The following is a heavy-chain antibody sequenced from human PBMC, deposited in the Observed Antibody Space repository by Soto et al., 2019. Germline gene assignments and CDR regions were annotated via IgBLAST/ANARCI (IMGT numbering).Heavy chain of an antibody. J-gene: IGHJ6*02. CDR1: GGSISSYY. Sequence: QVQLQESGPGLVKPSETLSLTCTVSGGSISSYYWSWIRQPPGKGLEWIGYIYYSGSTNYNPSLKRRGTISVDTSKNQFSLKLSSVTAADTAVYYCARDGGFGELFPYYYGMDVWGQGTTVTVSS. CDR3: ARDGGFGELFPYYYGMDV. CDR2: IYYSGST. D-gene: IGHD3-10*01. V-gene: IGHV4-59*01.